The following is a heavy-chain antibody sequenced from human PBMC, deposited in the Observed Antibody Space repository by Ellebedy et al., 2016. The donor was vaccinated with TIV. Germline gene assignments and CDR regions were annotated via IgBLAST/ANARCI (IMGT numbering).Heavy chain of an antibody. D-gene: IGHD3-10*01. CDR3: ARDAGYGSGALGHDT. CDR1: GGTSSYYA. Sequence: AASVKVSCKASGGTSSYYAINWVRQAPGQGLEWMGRIIPILGAADYAQKFQGRVTITADKSTSTAYMELSSLRSEDTAIYYCARDAGYGSGALGHDTWGQGTLVTVSS. V-gene: IGHV1-69*10. J-gene: IGHJ5*02. CDR2: IIPILGAA.